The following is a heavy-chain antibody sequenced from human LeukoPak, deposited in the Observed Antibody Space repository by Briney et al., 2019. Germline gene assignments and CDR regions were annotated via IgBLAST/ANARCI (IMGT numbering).Heavy chain of an antibody. V-gene: IGHV4-59*01. CDR2: IYYSGST. D-gene: IGHD2-15*01. CDR3: ARGVVAATGYDY. J-gene: IGHJ4*02. Sequence: SETLSLTCTVSGGSISSYYWSWIRQPPGKGLEWIGYIYYSGSTNYNPSLKSRVSMSVDTSKNQFSLKLSSVTAADTATYYCARGVVAATGYDYWGQGTLVTVSS. CDR1: GGSISSYY.